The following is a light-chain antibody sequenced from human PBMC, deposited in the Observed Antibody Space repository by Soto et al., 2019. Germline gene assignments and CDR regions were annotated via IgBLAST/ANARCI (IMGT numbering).Light chain of an antibody. J-gene: IGKJ1*01. V-gene: IGKV3-20*01. CDR1: QSVSSSY. CDR2: GAS. CDR3: QQYGSSPWT. Sequence: EIVLTQSPATLSLSPGERAILSCRASQSVSSSYLAWYQQKPGQAPRLLIYGASSRATGIPDRFSGSGSGTDFTLTINRLEPEDVAVYYCQQYGSSPWTFGQGTKVDIK.